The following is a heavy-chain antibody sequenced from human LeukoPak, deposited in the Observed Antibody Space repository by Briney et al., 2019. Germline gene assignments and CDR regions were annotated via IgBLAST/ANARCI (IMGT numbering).Heavy chain of an antibody. CDR1: GYTFTSYD. J-gene: IGHJ4*02. D-gene: IGHD3-10*01. V-gene: IGHV1-8*01. CDR2: MNPNSGYA. CDR3: AREPRRFGD. Sequence: ASVKVSCKASGYTFTSYDINWVRQATGQGLEWLEYMNPNSGYAGYAQKFQGRVTITSDTSINTAYMELSSLRSEDTAVYYCAREPRRFGDWGQGTLVTVSS.